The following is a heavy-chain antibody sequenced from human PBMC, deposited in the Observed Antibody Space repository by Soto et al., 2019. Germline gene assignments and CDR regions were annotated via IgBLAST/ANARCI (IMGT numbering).Heavy chain of an antibody. Sequence: EVQLVESGGGWVQPGGSLRLSCAAPGFTLSNYAMNWVRQAPGKGLEWVSVISGSGGSTYYADSVKGRFTISRDNSKNTLYLQMNSLRGEDTAVYYCARRSSGWYFDYWGQGTLVTVSS. CDR1: GFTLSNYA. J-gene: IGHJ4*02. CDR3: ARRSSGWYFDY. D-gene: IGHD6-19*01. V-gene: IGHV3-23*04. CDR2: ISGSGGST.